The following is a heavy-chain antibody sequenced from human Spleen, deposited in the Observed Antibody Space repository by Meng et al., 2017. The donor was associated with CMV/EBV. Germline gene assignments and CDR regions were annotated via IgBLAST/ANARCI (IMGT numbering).Heavy chain of an antibody. CDR1: GYNIIELS. Sequence: ASVKVSCKVSGYNIIELSMQWVRQAPGKGLEWMGGFDPADGETIFAQKFQGRVRLTEDTSTNTAYMELRSLTSADTAVYYCVTDDLCSGGDCSVGYWGQGVLVTVSS. D-gene: IGHD2-21*02. CDR3: VTDDLCSGGDCSVGY. CDR2: FDPADGET. V-gene: IGHV1-24*01. J-gene: IGHJ4*02.